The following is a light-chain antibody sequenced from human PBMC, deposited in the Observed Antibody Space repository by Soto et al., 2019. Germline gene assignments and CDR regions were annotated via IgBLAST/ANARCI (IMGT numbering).Light chain of an antibody. CDR1: SSDVGGYNS. CDR3: CSYAGSYTWV. Sequence: QSALTQPASVSGSPGQSISISCSGTSSDVGGYNSVSWYQQHPGKAPKLIIYDVSKRPSGVPDRFSGSKSGNTASLTISGLQAEDEADYYCCSYAGSYTWVFGGGTKVTVL. J-gene: IGLJ3*02. CDR2: DVS. V-gene: IGLV2-11*01.